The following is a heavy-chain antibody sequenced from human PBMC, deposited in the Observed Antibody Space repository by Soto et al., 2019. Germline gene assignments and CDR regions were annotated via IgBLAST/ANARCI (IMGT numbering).Heavy chain of an antibody. V-gene: IGHV3-23*01. Sequence: EVQLLESGGGLVQPGGSLRLSCAASGFTLSSYAMSWVLKAPGKGLEWVSAISGTGGNTYYADSVKGRFTISRDNSRNTQNLQMNSLRAEDTAIYYCAKFFVETGGSSGWPWSFHFWGQGTLVTVSS. CDR1: GFTLSSYA. J-gene: IGHJ4*02. D-gene: IGHD6-25*01. CDR2: ISGTGGNT. CDR3: AKFFVETGGSSGWPWSFHF.